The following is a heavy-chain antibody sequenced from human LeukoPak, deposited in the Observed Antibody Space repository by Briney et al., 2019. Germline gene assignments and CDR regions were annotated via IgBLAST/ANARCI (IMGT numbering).Heavy chain of an antibody. CDR1: GYSISSGYY. CDR3: ARERGSSWYRGYYYYMDV. V-gene: IGHV4-38-2*02. CDR2: IYHSGST. J-gene: IGHJ6*03. Sequence: SETLSLTCAVSGYSISSGYYWGWIRQPPGKGLEWIGSIYHSGSTYYNPSLKSRVTISVGTSKNQFSLKLSSVTAADTAVYYCARERGSSWYRGYYYYMDVWGKGTTVTVSS. D-gene: IGHD6-13*01.